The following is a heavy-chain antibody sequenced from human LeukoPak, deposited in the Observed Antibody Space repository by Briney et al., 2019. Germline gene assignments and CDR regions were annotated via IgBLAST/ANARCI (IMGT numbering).Heavy chain of an antibody. D-gene: IGHD3-10*01. CDR3: ASWGSGSYPNWFDP. Sequence: PSETLSLTCTVSGGSISSSSYYWGWIRQPPGKGLEWIGSIYYSGSTYYNPSLKSRVTISVDTSKNQFSLKLSSVTAADTAVYYCASWGSGSYPNWFDPWGQGTLVTVSS. CDR1: GGSISSSSYY. CDR2: IYYSGST. J-gene: IGHJ5*02. V-gene: IGHV4-39*07.